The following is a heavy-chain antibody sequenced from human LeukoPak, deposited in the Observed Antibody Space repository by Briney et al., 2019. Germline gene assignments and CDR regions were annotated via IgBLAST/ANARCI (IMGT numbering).Heavy chain of an antibody. D-gene: IGHD3-9*01. Sequence: ASVKVSCKASGYTFTSYDINWVRQATGQGLEWMGWMNPNSGNTGYAQKFQGRVTMTRNTSISTAYMELSSLRSEDTAVYYCATYFDWLLAFDYWGQGTLVTVSS. J-gene: IGHJ4*02. CDR3: ATYFDWLLAFDY. CDR2: MNPNSGNT. V-gene: IGHV1-8*01. CDR1: GYTFTSYD.